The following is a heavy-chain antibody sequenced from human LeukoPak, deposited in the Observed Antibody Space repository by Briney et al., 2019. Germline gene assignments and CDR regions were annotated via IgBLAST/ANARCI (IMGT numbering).Heavy chain of an antibody. D-gene: IGHD1-1*01. V-gene: IGHV3-33*01. Sequence: GGSLRLSCAASGFTFSSYGMHWVRQAPGKGLEWVAVIWYDGSNKYYADSVKGRFTISRDNSKNTLYLQMNSLRAEDTAVYYCARDNPLGGTTSLDYWGQGTLVTVSS. CDR3: ARDNPLGGTTSLDY. CDR1: GFTFSSYG. CDR2: IWYDGSNK. J-gene: IGHJ4*02.